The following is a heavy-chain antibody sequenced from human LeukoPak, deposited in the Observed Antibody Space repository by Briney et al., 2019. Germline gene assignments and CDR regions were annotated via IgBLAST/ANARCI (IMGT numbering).Heavy chain of an antibody. J-gene: IGHJ4*02. Sequence: SETLSLTCTVSGVSISSTRYYWGWIRQPPGKGLEWIGSIYYSGNTYYSPSLKSRVTISLGKSKNQFSLKLTSVTAADTAVYHCARAPPCYDFWSGSYFDYWGRGNMVTVS. CDR2: IYYSGNT. V-gene: IGHV4-39*07. CDR1: GVSISSTRYY. D-gene: IGHD3-3*01. CDR3: ARAPPCYDFWSGSYFDY.